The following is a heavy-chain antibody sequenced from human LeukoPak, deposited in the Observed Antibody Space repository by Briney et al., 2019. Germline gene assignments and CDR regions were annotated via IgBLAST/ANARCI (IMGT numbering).Heavy chain of an antibody. J-gene: IGHJ5*02. V-gene: IGHV3-72*01. CDR2: IRTKGNSYST. Sequence: GGSLRLSCAASGFTFSNAWMSWVRQAPGKGLEWVGRIRTKGNSYSTEYAASVKGRSTISRDDSKNSLYLQMNSLKTEDTAVYYCARVARGGFDPWGQGTLVTVSS. CDR1: GFTFSNAW. CDR3: ARVARGGFDP.